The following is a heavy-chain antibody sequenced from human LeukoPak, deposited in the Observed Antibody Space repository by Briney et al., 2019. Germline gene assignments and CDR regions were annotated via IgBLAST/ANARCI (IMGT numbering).Heavy chain of an antibody. CDR1: GFNFVNYA. CDR2: ISYDGSFQ. CDR3: AREIRGYYAAY. V-gene: IGHV3-30*04. J-gene: IGHJ4*02. Sequence: GGSLRLSCAASGFNFVNYAMHWVRQAPGKGLDWVALISYDGSFQSYADSVKGRFTISRDSSTNTVSLQMNSLRDEDTAMYYCAREIRGYYAAYWGQGILVAVSS. D-gene: IGHD3-3*01.